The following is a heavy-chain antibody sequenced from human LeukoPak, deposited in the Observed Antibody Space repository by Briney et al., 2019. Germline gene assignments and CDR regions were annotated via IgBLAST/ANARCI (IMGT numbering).Heavy chain of an antibody. J-gene: IGHJ4*02. CDR2: INPNSGGT. CDR1: GYTFTGYY. Sequence: GASVKVSCKASGYTFTGYYMHWVRQAPGQGLAWMGWINPNSGGTNYAQKFQGRVTMTRDTSISTAYMELSRLRSDDTAVYYRASFGTAMVTEPFDYWGQGTLVTVSS. CDR3: ASFGTAMVTEPFDY. V-gene: IGHV1-2*02. D-gene: IGHD5-18*01.